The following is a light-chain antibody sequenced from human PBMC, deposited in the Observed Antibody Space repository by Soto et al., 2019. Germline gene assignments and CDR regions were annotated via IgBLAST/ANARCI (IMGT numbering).Light chain of an antibody. Sequence: IVMTLSPATLSVSRGERATLSCRANQAISSNVAWYQQKPGQAPRLLIYGASTRATGIPDRFSGSGSGTEFTLTISSLQSEDFAVYYCQHYNNWLGAFGGGTKVDIK. J-gene: IGKJ4*01. CDR2: GAS. CDR3: QHYNNWLGA. V-gene: IGKV3-15*01. CDR1: QAISSN.